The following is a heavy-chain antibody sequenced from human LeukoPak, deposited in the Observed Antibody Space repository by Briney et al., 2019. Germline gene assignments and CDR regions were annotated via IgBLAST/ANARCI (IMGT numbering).Heavy chain of an antibody. D-gene: IGHD3-22*01. CDR1: GGTFSSNA. CDR3: AREGYYDSSGYRPYYYYGMDV. V-gene: IGHV1-69*13. CDR2: IIPIFGTA. J-gene: IGHJ6*02. Sequence: SVKVSCKDSGGTFSSNAISWVRQAPGQGLEWMGGIIPIFGTANYAQKFQGRVTITADESTSTAYMELSSLRSEDTAVYYCAREGYYDSSGYRPYYYYGMDVWGQGTTVTVSS.